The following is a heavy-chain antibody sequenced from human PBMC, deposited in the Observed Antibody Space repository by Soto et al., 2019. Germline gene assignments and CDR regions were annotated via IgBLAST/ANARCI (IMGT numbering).Heavy chain of an antibody. V-gene: IGHV3-33*01. J-gene: IGHJ4*02. CDR1: GFTFSSYG. CDR2: IWYDGSNK. Sequence: QVQLVESGGGVVQPGRSLRLYFAASGFTFSSYGMHWVRQAPGKGLEWVAVIWYDGSNKYYADSVKGRFTISRDNSKNTLYLQMNSLRAEDTAVYYCAREGLGYCSGGSCYHKYYFDYWGQGTLVTVSS. D-gene: IGHD2-15*01. CDR3: AREGLGYCSGGSCYHKYYFDY.